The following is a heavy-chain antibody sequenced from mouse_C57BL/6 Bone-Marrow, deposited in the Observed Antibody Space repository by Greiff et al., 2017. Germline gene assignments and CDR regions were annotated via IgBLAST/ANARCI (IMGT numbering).Heavy chain of an antibody. V-gene: IGHV5-4*03. Sequence: EVMLVESGGGLVKPGGSLKLSCAASGFTFSSYAMSWVRQTPEKRLEWVATISYGGSYTYYPDNVKGRFTISRDNANNNLYLQMSHLKSEDTAMYYCAGGFAYWGQGTLVTVSS. CDR2: ISYGGSYT. J-gene: IGHJ3*01. CDR1: GFTFSSYA. CDR3: AGGFAY.